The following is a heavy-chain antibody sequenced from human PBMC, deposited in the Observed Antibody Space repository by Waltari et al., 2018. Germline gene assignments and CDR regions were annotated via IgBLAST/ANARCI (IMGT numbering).Heavy chain of an antibody. CDR1: GYTFTDYY. CDR2: INPNSCGT. V-gene: IGHV1-2*06. CDR3: ARGGPAIFGVLITKRFDY. Sequence: QVQLVQSGAEVKKPGASVKVSCKASGYTFTDYYMHWGRQAPGQGLEWMGRINPNSCGTNYTQKFQGRVTMTRDTSISTAYMELSRLRSDDTAVYYCARGGPAIFGVLITKRFDYWGQGTLVTVSS. D-gene: IGHD3-3*01. J-gene: IGHJ4*02.